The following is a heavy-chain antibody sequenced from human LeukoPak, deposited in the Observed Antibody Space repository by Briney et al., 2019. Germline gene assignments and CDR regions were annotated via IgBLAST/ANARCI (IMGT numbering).Heavy chain of an antibody. Sequence: GGSLRLSCAASGFTFSSYWMHWVRQAPGKGLVWVSRINSDGSSTSYADSVKGRFTISRDNAKNSLFLQMNSLRGEDTAVYYCARDLGGPYGAGAFDIWGQGTMVTVSS. V-gene: IGHV3-74*01. J-gene: IGHJ3*02. D-gene: IGHD3-10*01. CDR1: GFTFSSYW. CDR2: INSDGSST. CDR3: ARDLGGPYGAGAFDI.